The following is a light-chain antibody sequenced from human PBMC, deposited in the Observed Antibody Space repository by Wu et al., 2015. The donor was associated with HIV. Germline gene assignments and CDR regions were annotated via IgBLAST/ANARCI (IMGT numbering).Light chain of an antibody. V-gene: IGKV3-20*01. CDR2: GAS. Sequence: EIVLTQSPGTLSLSSGERATLSCRASQNITKYLAWYQQRLGQPPRLLIYGASMRATDIPDRFSGGGSGSEFTLTISRLEPEDFVMYYCQFLENFGQGTKLQIK. CDR3: QFLEN. J-gene: IGKJ2*01. CDR1: QNITKY.